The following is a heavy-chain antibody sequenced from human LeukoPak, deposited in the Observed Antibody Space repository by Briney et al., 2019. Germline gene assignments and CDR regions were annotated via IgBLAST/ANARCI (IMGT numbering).Heavy chain of an antibody. D-gene: IGHD3-10*01. V-gene: IGHV3-53*01. J-gene: IGHJ4*02. CDR3: ATSRGVSALDFDY. CDR1: GFTVSSNY. Sequence: GGSLRLSCAASGFTVSSNYMSWVRQAPGKGLEWVSVIYSGGSTYYADSVKGRFTISRDNSKNTLYLQMNSLRAEDTAVYYCATSRGVSALDFDYWGQGTLVTVSS. CDR2: IYSGGST.